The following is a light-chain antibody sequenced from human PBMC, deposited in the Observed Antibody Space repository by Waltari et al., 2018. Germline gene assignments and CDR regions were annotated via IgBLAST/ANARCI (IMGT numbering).Light chain of an antibody. CDR3: QVWSGGNDHDYV. V-gene: IGLV3-21*03. CDR2: DDR. J-gene: IGLJ6*01. CDR1: NLRNYS. Sequence: SYVVTQSPSVSVAPGMTAKISWGGENLRNYSVNWYQQKAGQAPVLVVYDDRDRPSGVPERFSGSNSGNTATLTISRVEAGDEADYYCQVWSGGNDHDYVFGSGT.